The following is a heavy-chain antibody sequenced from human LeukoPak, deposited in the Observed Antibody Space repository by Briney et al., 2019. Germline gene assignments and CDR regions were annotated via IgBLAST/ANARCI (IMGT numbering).Heavy chain of an antibody. CDR3: AAQPCSVGRCYLDY. CDR2: IYSGGST. D-gene: IGHD2-15*01. CDR1: GFTFSSYA. V-gene: IGHV3-66*02. J-gene: IGHJ4*02. Sequence: GGSLRLSCAASGFTFSSYAMSWVRQAPGKGLEWVSVIYSGGSTYYADSVKGRFTISRDNSKNTLFLQMNSLGADDTAVYYCAAQPCSVGRCYLDYWGQGTLVTVSS.